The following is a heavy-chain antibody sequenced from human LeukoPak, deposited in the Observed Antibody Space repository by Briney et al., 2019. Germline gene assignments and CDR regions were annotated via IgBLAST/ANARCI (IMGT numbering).Heavy chain of an antibody. V-gene: IGHV3-21*06. CDR3: ARAAALYHSPSGSYTSHPYFDA. D-gene: IGHD3-10*01. CDR2: IISNSVYK. J-gene: IGHJ4*02. CDR1: GFSFSRYS. Sequence: GESLRLSCAAYGFSFSRYSMNWVRQAPGKGLEWVAAIISNSVYKDYADSVTGRFTISRDNAKDSVFLQMDSLRTDDTAVYYCARAAALYHSPSGSYTSHPYFDAWGQGTPVTVSS.